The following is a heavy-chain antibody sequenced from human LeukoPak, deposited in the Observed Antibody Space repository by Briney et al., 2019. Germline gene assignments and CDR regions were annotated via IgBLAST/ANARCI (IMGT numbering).Heavy chain of an antibody. CDR3: ARGSRFGVVERDAFDI. CDR1: GFSFSNYA. Sequence: GGSLRLSCAASGFSFSNYAMSWVRQAPGKGPEWVSGITGGGDGTYYADSVKGRFTISRDNAKKLLYLQMNSLRAEDTAVYYCARGSRFGVVERDAFDIWGQGTMVTVSS. D-gene: IGHD3-3*01. J-gene: IGHJ3*02. CDR2: ITGGGDGT. V-gene: IGHV3-23*01.